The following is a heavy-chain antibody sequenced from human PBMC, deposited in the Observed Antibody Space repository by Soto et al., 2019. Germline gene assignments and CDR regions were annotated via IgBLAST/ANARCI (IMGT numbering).Heavy chain of an antibody. CDR2: FHYNERT. J-gene: IGHJ6*02. CDR1: GGSFSPNY. Sequence: SETLSLTCTVSGGSFSPNYWSWIRQPPGKGLEWVGTFHYNERTFYNPPLEGRVTISVDTSKNQFSLKVTSATVADTAVYFCARLGGYCSGTNCYGFYGMDVWGQGTTVTVSS. CDR3: ARLGGYCSGTNCYGFYGMDV. D-gene: IGHD2-2*01. V-gene: IGHV4-59*08.